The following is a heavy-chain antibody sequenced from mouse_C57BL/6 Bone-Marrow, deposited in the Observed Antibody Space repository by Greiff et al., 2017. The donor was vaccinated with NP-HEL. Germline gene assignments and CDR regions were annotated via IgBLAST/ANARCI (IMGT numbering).Heavy chain of an antibody. CDR1: GYTFTSYW. V-gene: IGHV1-55*01. J-gene: IGHJ1*03. D-gene: IGHD1-1*01. CDR3: ARSGTHGSYWYFDV. Sequence: QVQLQQPGAELVKPGASVKMSCKASGYTFTSYWITWVKQRPGQGLEWIGDIYPGSGSTNYNEKFKSKATLTVDTSSSTAYMQLSSLTSEDSAVYYCARSGTHGSYWYFDVWGTGTTVTVSS. CDR2: IYPGSGST.